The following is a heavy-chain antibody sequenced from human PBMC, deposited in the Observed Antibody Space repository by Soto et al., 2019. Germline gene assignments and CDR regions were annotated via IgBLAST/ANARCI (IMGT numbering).Heavy chain of an antibody. D-gene: IGHD5-12*01. J-gene: IGHJ5*02. V-gene: IGHV3-21*01. CDR1: GFTFSTYN. CDR3: ARDRDGYNSNWFDP. CDR2: ISTGSSYI. Sequence: GGSLRLSCSASGFTFSTYNMNWVRQAPGKGLEWVSSISTGSSYIYYADSVKGRFTISRDNAKNSLYLQMNSLRVEDTTVYYCARDRDGYNSNWFDPWGQGTLVTVSS.